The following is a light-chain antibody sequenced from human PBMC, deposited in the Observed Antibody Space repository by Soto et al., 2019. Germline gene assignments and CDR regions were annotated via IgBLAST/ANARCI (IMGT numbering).Light chain of an antibody. CDR3: QQYGSSPRT. Sequence: EIVLTQSPGTLSLSPGERATLSCRASQSVSSSYLAWYQQKPGQAPRLLIYGASSRATGIPDRFSGSGSGTDFTLTISRLEPEDFALYYCQQYGSSPRTFGQGTKVEL. CDR1: QSVSSSY. V-gene: IGKV3-20*01. J-gene: IGKJ1*01. CDR2: GAS.